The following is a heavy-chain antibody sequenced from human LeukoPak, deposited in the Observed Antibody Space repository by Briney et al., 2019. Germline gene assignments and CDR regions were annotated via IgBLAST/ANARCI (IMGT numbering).Heavy chain of an antibody. CDR3: AELGITMIGGV. J-gene: IGHJ6*04. CDR2: ISNSHTTI. Sequence: GSLRLSCAASGFTFRNYAMRWVRQAPGKGPEWVSYISNSHTTIYYADSVKGRFTISRDNAKNSLYLQMNSLRAEDTAVYYCAELGITMIGGVWGKGTTVTISS. D-gene: IGHD3-10*02. CDR1: GFTFRNYA. V-gene: IGHV3-48*04.